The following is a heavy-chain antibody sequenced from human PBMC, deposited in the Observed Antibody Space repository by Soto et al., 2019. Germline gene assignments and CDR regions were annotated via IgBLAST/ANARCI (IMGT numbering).Heavy chain of an antibody. CDR3: ARVLRDVWGDRYYWYFDL. CDR1: GASISSGGYY. CDR2: IYYIGTS. Sequence: QVQLQESGPGLVKPSQTLSLTCTVSGASISSGGYYWGWIRQHPGKGLEWIGFIYYIGTSYYNPSLESRITLSVDTSKNHFSLNLTSVTAADTAVYYCARVLRDVWGDRYYWYFDLWGRGTLVTVSS. D-gene: IGHD3-16*02. V-gene: IGHV4-31*03. J-gene: IGHJ2*01.